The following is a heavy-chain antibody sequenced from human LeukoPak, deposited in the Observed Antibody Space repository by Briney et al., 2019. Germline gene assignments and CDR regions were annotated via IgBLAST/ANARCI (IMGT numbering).Heavy chain of an antibody. J-gene: IGHJ3*02. CDR2: IYVSGGST. D-gene: IGHD2/OR15-2a*01. CDR3: AKDALLLSTNDAFDI. V-gene: IGHV3-23*01. Sequence: GGTLRLSCAASGFTFSSYGMSWVRQAPGKGLEWVSAIYVSGGSTFYADSVKGRFTVSRDNSKNTLYLQMNSLRAEDTAIYYCAKDALLLSTNDAFDIWGQGTMVTVSS. CDR1: GFTFSSYG.